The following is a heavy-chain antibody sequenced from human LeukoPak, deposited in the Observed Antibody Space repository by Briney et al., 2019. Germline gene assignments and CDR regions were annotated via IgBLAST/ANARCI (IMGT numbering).Heavy chain of an antibody. CDR3: ARDLGRDYYYYGMDV. Sequence: GGSLRLSCAASGFTFSSYDMHWVRQAPGKGLEWVAVISYDGSNKYYADSVKGRFTISRDNSKNTLYLQMNSLRAEDTAVYYCARDLGRDYYYYGMDVWGQGTTVTVSS. D-gene: IGHD3-10*01. V-gene: IGHV3-30*04. CDR1: GFTFSSYD. CDR2: ISYDGSNK. J-gene: IGHJ6*02.